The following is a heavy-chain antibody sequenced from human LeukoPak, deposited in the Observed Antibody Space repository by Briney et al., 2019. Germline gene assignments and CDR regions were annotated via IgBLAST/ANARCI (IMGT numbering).Heavy chain of an antibody. CDR2: ISWNSGSI. Sequence: GGSLRLSCAASGFTFDDYAMHWVRQAPGKGLEWVSGISWNSGSIGYADSVKGRFTISRDNAKNSLYLQMSSLRAEDTAVYYCARPMRLFSPPYYYGMDVWGQGTTVTVSS. CDR1: GFTFDDYA. J-gene: IGHJ6*02. V-gene: IGHV3-9*01. CDR3: ARPMRLFSPPYYYGMDV. D-gene: IGHD6-25*01.